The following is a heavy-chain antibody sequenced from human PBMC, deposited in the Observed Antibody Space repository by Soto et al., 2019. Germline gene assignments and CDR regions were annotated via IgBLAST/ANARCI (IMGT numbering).Heavy chain of an antibody. CDR2: IYYSGST. V-gene: IGHV4-61*01. CDR3: ARDISSGYYFFDY. J-gene: IGHJ4*02. CDR1: GGSVSSGSYY. Sequence: SETLSLTCTVSGGSVSSGSYYWSWIRQPPGKGLEWIGYIYYSGSTNYNPSLKSRVTISVDTSKNQFSLKLNSVTAADTAVYYCARDISSGYYFFDYWGQGTLVTVPQ. D-gene: IGHD3-22*01.